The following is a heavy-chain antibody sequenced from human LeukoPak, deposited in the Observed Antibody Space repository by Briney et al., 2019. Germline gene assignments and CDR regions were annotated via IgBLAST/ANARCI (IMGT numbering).Heavy chain of an antibody. V-gene: IGHV4-34*01. CDR1: GESFNGFY. CDR3: ARGEGNDYVWGSFYYYLDV. Sequence: PSETLSLTCAVNGESFNGFYWTWMRQSPGEGLEWSGEINDIGHTNYNASLKSRVTISLDTSQKQFSLKLTSVTAADTAVYYCARGEGNDYVWGSFYYYLDVWGKGTAVTVSS. D-gene: IGHD3-16*01. J-gene: IGHJ6*03. CDR2: INDIGHT.